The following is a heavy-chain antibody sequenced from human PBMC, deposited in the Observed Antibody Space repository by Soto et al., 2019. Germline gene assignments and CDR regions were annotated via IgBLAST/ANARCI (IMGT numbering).Heavy chain of an antibody. V-gene: IGHV3-66*01. Sequence: EVQLLQSGGGLVQPGGSLRLSCAASGFVVSSNYMTWVRQAPGKGLEWVSLIYSGGSTHYADSVKGRFTISRDSSKNTLSLQMNSLRAADTAVYYCASRIAGAGWGQGTLVTVSS. CDR2: IYSGGST. J-gene: IGHJ4*02. CDR1: GFVVSSNY. D-gene: IGHD6-19*01. CDR3: ASRIAGAG.